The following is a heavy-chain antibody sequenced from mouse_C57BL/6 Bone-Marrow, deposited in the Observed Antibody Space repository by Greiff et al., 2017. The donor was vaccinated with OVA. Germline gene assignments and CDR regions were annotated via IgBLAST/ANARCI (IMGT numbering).Heavy chain of an antibody. CDR3: ARGILPGAD. Sequence: QVQLQQSGAELARPGASVTLSCKASGYIFSRFGLSWVKQRTGQGLEWIGEIYPRSGNTYYNEKFKGKATLTADKSSSTAYMELRSLTSEDSAVYFCARGILPGADWGQGTLVTVSA. D-gene: IGHD1-1*01. V-gene: IGHV1-81*01. CDR1: GYIFSRFG. CDR2: IYPRSGNT. J-gene: IGHJ3*01.